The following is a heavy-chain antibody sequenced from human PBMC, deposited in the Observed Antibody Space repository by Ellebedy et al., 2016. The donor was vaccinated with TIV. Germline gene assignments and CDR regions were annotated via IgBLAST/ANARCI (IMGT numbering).Heavy chain of an antibody. Sequence: SETLSLTXAVYGGSFSGYYWSWIRQPPGKGLEWIGEINHSGSTNYNPSLKSRVTISVDTSKNQFSLKLSSVTAADTAVYYCARGSLEGYCSSTSCVLYGMDVWGQGTTVTVSS. D-gene: IGHD2-2*01. V-gene: IGHV4-34*01. CDR1: GGSFSGYY. CDR2: INHSGST. J-gene: IGHJ6*02. CDR3: ARGSLEGYCSSTSCVLYGMDV.